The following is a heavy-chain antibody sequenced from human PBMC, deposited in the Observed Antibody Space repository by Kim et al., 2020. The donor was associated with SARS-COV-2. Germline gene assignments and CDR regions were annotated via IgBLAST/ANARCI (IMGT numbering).Heavy chain of an antibody. CDR1: GFTFSSYA. J-gene: IGHJ6*02. V-gene: IGHV3-30*04. D-gene: IGHD3-10*01. Sequence: GGSLRLSCAASGFTFSSYAMHWVRQAPGKGLEWVAVISYDGSNKYYVDSVKGRFTISRDNSKNTLYLQMNSLRAEDTAVYYCASQPQGVIPEKYYYYGMDVWGQGTTVTVSS. CDR2: ISYDGSNK. CDR3: ASQPQGVIPEKYYYYGMDV.